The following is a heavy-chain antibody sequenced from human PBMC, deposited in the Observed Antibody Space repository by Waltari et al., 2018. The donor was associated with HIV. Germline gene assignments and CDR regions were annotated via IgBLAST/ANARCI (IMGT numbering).Heavy chain of an antibody. CDR2: IGPDGANV. CDR1: GFSFNNYW. J-gene: IGHJ4*02. CDR3: TRDDPGPTPIDF. D-gene: IGHD2-15*01. Sequence: EVQLAESGGGLVQPGGSLRLSCLASGFSFNNYWMHWVRQAPGKGLIWVAQIGPDGANVGYADSGKGRFIISRDNAKNTLYLQMNSLRAEDTAVYYCTRDDPGPTPIDFWGQGTLVTVSP. V-gene: IGHV3-74*01.